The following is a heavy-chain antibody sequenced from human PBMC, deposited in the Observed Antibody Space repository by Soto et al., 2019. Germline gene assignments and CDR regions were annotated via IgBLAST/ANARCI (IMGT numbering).Heavy chain of an antibody. CDR3: LRVVGDSSLDY. CDR2: TYYRSKWYY. J-gene: IGHJ4*02. V-gene: IGHV6-1*01. D-gene: IGHD6-6*01. CDR1: GDSVSTGSAN. Sequence: TLSLTCDISGDSVSTGSANWHWIRQSPSRCFEWLGRTYYRSKWYYDYAVSVRRRISINPDTSKNQSSLQLNSVSPEDTAVYYCLRVVGDSSLDYWPPGTLVTVS.